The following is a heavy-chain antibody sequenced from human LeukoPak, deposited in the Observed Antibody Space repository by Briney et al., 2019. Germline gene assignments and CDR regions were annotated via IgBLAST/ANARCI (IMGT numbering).Heavy chain of an antibody. V-gene: IGHV3-74*01. D-gene: IGHD2-15*01. CDR1: GVTFSSYW. J-gene: IGHJ4*02. CDR3: ARVPTEYCSGGSCEGRFDY. Sequence: GGSLRLSCAASGVTFSSYWMHWVRQAPGKGLVWVSRIYSDGSSTSYADSVKGRFTSSRDNAKNTLYLQMNSLRAEDTAVYYCARVPTEYCSGGSCEGRFDYWGQGTLVTVSS. CDR2: IYSDGSST.